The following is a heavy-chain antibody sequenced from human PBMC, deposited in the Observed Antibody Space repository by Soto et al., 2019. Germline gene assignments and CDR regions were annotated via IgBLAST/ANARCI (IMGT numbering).Heavy chain of an antibody. Sequence: QVQLVQSGAEVKKPGASVKVSCKASGYIFTTSAMQWVRQATGQRLELMGWINAGNGNTKYSQKFQGRVNITRDTAASTAYMELSSLRSEDTAVYYCARGGLITFGGVMGKFDPWGQGTLVTVSS. CDR3: ARGGLITFGGVMGKFDP. CDR2: INAGNGNT. CDR1: GYIFTTSA. V-gene: IGHV1-3*01. D-gene: IGHD3-16*01. J-gene: IGHJ5*02.